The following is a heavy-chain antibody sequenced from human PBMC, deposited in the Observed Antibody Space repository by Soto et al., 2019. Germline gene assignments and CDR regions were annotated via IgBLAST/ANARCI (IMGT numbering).Heavy chain of an antibody. J-gene: IGHJ4*02. V-gene: IGHV1-24*01. CDR1: GYTLTELS. CDR3: ARDYCTNGVCYCDY. CDR2: FDPEDGET. Sequence: QVQLVQSGAEVKKPGASVKVSCKVSGYTLTELSMHWVRQAPGKGLEWMGGFDPEDGETIYAQKFQGRVTMTTDTSTSTAYMELRSLRSDDTAVYYCARDYCTNGVCYCDYWGQGTLVTVSS. D-gene: IGHD2-8*01.